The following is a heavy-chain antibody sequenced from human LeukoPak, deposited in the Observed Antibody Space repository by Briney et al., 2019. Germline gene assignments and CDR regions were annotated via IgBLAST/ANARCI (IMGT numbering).Heavy chain of an antibody. V-gene: IGHV5-51*01. D-gene: IGHD3-3*01. CDR3: ATAASFGVITPDFDY. Sequence: GGSLRLSCKGYGYNFAKYWIGWVRQMPGKGLEWMGIVYPGDSDTRYSPSFQGQVTISADKSISTADLQWSSLKASASAIYYCATAASFGVITPDFDYWGQGTLVTVSS. CDR2: VYPGDSDT. CDR1: GYNFAKYW. J-gene: IGHJ4*02.